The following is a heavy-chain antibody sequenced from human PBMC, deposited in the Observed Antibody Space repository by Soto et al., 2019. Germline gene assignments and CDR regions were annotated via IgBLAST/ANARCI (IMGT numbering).Heavy chain of an antibody. Sequence: ASVKVSCKASGYTFTSYGTSWVRQAPGQGLEWMGWISAYNGNTNYAQKLQGRVTMTTDTSTSTAFMELRSLRSDDTAVYYCARQRKGAAAGPVDAFDIWGQGTMVTVSS. CDR1: GYTFTSYG. CDR2: ISAYNGNT. J-gene: IGHJ3*02. D-gene: IGHD6-13*01. V-gene: IGHV1-18*01. CDR3: ARQRKGAAAGPVDAFDI.